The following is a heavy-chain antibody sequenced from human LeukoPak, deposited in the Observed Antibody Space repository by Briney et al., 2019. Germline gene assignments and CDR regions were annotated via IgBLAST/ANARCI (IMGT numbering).Heavy chain of an antibody. Sequence: PGGSLRLSCAASGFTFTTYWMHWVRQVPGKGLVWVARIKGDWSSTRHADSMKGRFTISRDNAKNTLYLQMNSLRDEDTAVYYCVREGLECSGSSCQRAAFDYWGQGTLVTVSS. D-gene: IGHD2-2*01. CDR3: VREGLECSGSSCQRAAFDY. J-gene: IGHJ4*02. V-gene: IGHV3-74*01. CDR2: IKGDWSST. CDR1: GFTFTTYW.